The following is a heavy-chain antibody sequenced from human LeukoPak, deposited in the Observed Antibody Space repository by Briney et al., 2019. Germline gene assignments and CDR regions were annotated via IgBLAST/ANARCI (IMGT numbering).Heavy chain of an antibody. J-gene: IGHJ4*02. CDR1: GFTFSSYA. V-gene: IGHV3-23*01. CDR3: AKGFCDTTSCSSDY. D-gene: IGHD2-2*01. CDR2: VSGSGGGT. Sequence: GGSLRLSCAASGFTFSSYAMNWVGLAPGKGLEWVSAVSGSGGGTYYADSVKGRFTISRDNSRNTLYLQMNSLRAEDTAVYYCAKGFCDTTSCSSDYWGQGTLVTVSS.